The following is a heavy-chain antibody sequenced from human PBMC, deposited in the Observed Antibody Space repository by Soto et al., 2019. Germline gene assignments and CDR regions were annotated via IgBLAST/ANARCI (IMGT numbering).Heavy chain of an antibody. CDR1: GFTFSSYA. CDR3: AKDTYSSGWFNWFDP. CDR2: ISGSGGST. Sequence: EVQLLESGGGLVQPGGSLRLSCAASGFTFSSYAMSWVRQAPGKGLEWVSAISGSGGSTYYADSVKGRFTISRDNSKNTLYMQMNSLRAEDTAVYYCAKDTYSSGWFNWFDPWGQGTLVTVSS. D-gene: IGHD6-19*01. V-gene: IGHV3-23*01. J-gene: IGHJ5*02.